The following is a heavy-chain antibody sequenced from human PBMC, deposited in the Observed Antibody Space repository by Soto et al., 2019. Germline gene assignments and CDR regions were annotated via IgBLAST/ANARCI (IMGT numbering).Heavy chain of an antibody. J-gene: IGHJ5*02. CDR3: ARKSSSSSWFDP. D-gene: IGHD6-6*01. V-gene: IGHV1-18*01. CDR2: ISTYNGNT. CDR1: GYTFFTYG. Sequence: GASVKVSCKASGYTFFTYGITWVRQAPGQGLEWMGWISTYNGNTNYAENLQGRVTMTTDTSTRTAYMELRSLRSDGTAVYYCARKSSSSSWFDPWGQGTLVTVSS.